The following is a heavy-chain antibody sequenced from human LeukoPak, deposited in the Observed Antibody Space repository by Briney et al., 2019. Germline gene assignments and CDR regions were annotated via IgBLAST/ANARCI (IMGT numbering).Heavy chain of an antibody. CDR2: ISAYNGNT. J-gene: IGHJ3*02. V-gene: IGHV1-18*01. Sequence: GASVKVSCKASGYTFTSYGISWVRQAPGQGLEWMGWISAYNGNTNYAQKLQGRVTMTTDTSTSTAYMELSRLRSDDTAVYYCARTLGYDSSGYYYLDAFDIWGQGTMVTVSS. D-gene: IGHD3-22*01. CDR1: GYTFTSYG. CDR3: ARTLGYDSSGYYYLDAFDI.